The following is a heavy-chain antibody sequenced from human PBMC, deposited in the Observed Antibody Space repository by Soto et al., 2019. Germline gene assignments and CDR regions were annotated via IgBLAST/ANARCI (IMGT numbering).Heavy chain of an antibody. CDR1: GGSISSYY. D-gene: IGHD6-13*01. CDR3: ARRYSSAFDI. J-gene: IGHJ3*02. CDR2: IYYSGST. Sequence: QVQLQESGPGLVKPSETLALTCTVSGGSISSYYWSWIRQPPGQGLEWIGYIYYSGSTNYNPSLKSRVTISVDTSKNQFSLKLSSVTAADTAVYYCARRYSSAFDIWGQGTMGTVSS. V-gene: IGHV4-59*08.